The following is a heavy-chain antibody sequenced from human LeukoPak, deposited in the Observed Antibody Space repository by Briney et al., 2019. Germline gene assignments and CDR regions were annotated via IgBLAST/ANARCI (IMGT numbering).Heavy chain of an antibody. CDR3: ARGIYYDSSGYGGFDY. V-gene: IGHV4-34*01. D-gene: IGHD3-22*01. J-gene: IGHJ4*02. Sequence: SETLSLTCAVNGGSFSGYYWSWIRQPPGKGLEWIGEINHSGSTNYNPSLKSRVTISVDTSKNQFSLKLSSVTAADTAVYYCARGIYYDSSGYGGFDYWGQGTLVTVSS. CDR2: INHSGST. CDR1: GGSFSGYY.